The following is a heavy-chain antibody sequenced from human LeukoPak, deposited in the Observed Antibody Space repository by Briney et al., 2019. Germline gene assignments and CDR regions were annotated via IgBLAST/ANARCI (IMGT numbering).Heavy chain of an antibody. D-gene: IGHD2-15*01. CDR3: AKGAVAVVAMNWFDP. CDR2: ISGSGINT. J-gene: IGHJ5*02. Sequence: GGSLRLSCAASGFTFSSYAMSWVRQAPGRGLEWVPIISGSGINTYYADSVKGRFTISRDNSKNTLYLQMNSLRADDTALYYCAKGAVAVVAMNWFDPWGQGTLVTVSS. CDR1: GFTFSSYA. V-gene: IGHV3-23*01.